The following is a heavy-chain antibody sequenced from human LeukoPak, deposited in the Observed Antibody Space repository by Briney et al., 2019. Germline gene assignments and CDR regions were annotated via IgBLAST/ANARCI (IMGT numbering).Heavy chain of an antibody. CDR1: GFTFANYV. Sequence: QTGGSLRLSCAASGFTFANYVTHWVRQAPGKGLEWVAVTSPDEGLKFYGDSVKGRFTISRDNSKNTMYLQMNNLREEDTAVYYCAMKAVPRPRLHDAFDFWGQGTVVSVSS. CDR2: TSPDEGLK. V-gene: IGHV3-30*04. D-gene: IGHD5-24*01. CDR3: AMKAVPRPRLHDAFDF. J-gene: IGHJ3*01.